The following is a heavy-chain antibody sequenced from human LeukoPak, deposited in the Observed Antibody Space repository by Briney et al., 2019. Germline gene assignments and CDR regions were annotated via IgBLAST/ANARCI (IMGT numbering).Heavy chain of an antibody. CDR2: INSDGSST. V-gene: IGHV3-74*03. CDR3: ARDRSIEDAFDI. CDR1: GFTFSSYW. D-gene: IGHD3-3*02. J-gene: IGHJ3*02. Sequence: GGSLRLSCAASGFTFSSYWMHWVRQAPGKGLVWFSRINSDGSSTTYAYSVKGRFAISRDNVKNTLFLQMNSLRPEDTAVYYCARDRSIEDAFDIWGQGTMVTVSS.